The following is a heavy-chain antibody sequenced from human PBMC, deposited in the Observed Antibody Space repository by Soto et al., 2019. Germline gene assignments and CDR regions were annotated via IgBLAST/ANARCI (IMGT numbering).Heavy chain of an antibody. V-gene: IGHV4-31*03. D-gene: IGHD3-10*01. CDR2: IYYSGST. CDR1: GGSITSGGYC. CDR3: ARDGDYFGSGSPPLLSK. Sequence: SETLSLTCTVSGGSITSGGYCWTWIRQHPVKGLEWMGHIYYSGSTSYNPSLKSRVTISIDTSKNQFSLKLTSVTAADTAVFFCARDGDYFGSGSPPLLSKWGQGTLVTVSS. J-gene: IGHJ4*02.